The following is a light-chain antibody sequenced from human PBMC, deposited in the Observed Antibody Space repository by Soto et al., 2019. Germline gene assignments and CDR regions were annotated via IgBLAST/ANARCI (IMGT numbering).Light chain of an antibody. V-gene: IGKV1-33*01. CDR1: QDIDYY. Sequence: DILMTQSPSSLSAFVGDRVTITCQASQDIDYYLNWYRQKPGKAPELLIYDTSNLETGVAPRFRGGGSGTDFTFTINSLQPEDAATYYCQQYDHLPYTFGQGTKLEIK. CDR3: QQYDHLPYT. CDR2: DTS. J-gene: IGKJ2*01.